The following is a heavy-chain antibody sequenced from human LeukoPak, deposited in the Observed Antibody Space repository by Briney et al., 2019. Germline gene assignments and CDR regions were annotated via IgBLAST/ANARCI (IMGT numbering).Heavy chain of an antibody. CDR2: INHSGST. CDR1: GGSFSGYY. CDR3: ARKSSVTTVTNWFDP. V-gene: IGHV4-34*01. J-gene: IGHJ5*02. D-gene: IGHD4-17*01. Sequence: SETLSLTCAVYGGSFSGYYWSWIRQPPGKGLEWIGEINHSGSTNYNPSLKSRVTISVDTSKNQFSLKLSSVTAADTAVYYCARKSSVTTVTNWFDPWGQGTLVTVSS.